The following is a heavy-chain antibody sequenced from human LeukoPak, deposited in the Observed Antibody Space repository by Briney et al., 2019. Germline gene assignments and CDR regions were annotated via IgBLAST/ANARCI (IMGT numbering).Heavy chain of an antibody. V-gene: IGHV4-34*01. D-gene: IGHD6-13*01. CDR2: INHSGST. Sequence: KPSETLSLTCAVYGGSFSGYYWSWIRQPPGKGLEWIGEINHSGSTNYNPSLKSRVTISVDTSKIQFSLKLSSVTAADTAVYYCAREWAAAGTNFDYWGQGTLVTVSS. CDR1: GGSFSGYY. CDR3: AREWAAAGTNFDY. J-gene: IGHJ4*02.